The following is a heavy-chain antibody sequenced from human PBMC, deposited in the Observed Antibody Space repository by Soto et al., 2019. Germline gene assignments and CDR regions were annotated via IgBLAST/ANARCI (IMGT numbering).Heavy chain of an antibody. Sequence: ASVKVSCTASGYTFTVYYMHWVRQAPGQGLEWMGWINPNSGGTNYAQKFQGWVTMTRDTSISTAYMELSRLRSDDTAVYYCARARDLGATTFDYWGQGTLVTVSS. J-gene: IGHJ4*02. V-gene: IGHV1-2*04. CDR3: ARARDLGATTFDY. D-gene: IGHD1-26*01. CDR2: INPNSGGT. CDR1: GYTFTVYY.